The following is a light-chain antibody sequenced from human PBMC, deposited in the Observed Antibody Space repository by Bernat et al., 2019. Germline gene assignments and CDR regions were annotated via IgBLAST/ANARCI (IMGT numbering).Light chain of an antibody. J-gene: IGKJ5*01. CDR2: GAS. V-gene: IGKV3-20*01. CDR3: QQYDSSRIT. Sequence: EIVLTQSPGTLSLSPGERATLSCRASQIIRTNYLAWYQQTPGQAPRLLIFGASNRATGIPDRFSGSGSGTDFTLTISRLEPEDFAVYFCQQYDSSRITFGQGTRLVIK. CDR1: QIIRTNY.